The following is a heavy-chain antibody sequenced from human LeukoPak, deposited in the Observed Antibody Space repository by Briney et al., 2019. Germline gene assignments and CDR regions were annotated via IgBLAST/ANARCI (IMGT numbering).Heavy chain of an antibody. D-gene: IGHD2-15*01. J-gene: IGHJ5*02. CDR3: ARDRGYCSGGSCYNPPGGPPTNWFDP. CDR1: GGTFSSYA. CDR2: IIPIFGTA. Sequence: GASVKVSCKASGGTFSSYAISWVRQAPGQGLEWMGGIIPIFGTANYAQKFQGRVTITADESTSTAYMELSSLRSEDTAVYYCARDRGYCSGGSCYNPPGGPPTNWFDPWGQGTLVTVSS. V-gene: IGHV1-69*13.